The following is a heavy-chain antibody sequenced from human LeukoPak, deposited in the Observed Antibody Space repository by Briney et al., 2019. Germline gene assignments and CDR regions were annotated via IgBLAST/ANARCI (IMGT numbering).Heavy chain of an antibody. V-gene: IGHV1-18*01. D-gene: IGHD3-10*01. CDR1: GYTFTSYG. CDR2: ISAYNGNT. J-gene: IGHJ4*02. CDR3: ARSYYYGSGSYYKPTEFDY. Sequence: GASVKVSCKASGYTFTSYGISWVRQDPGQGLEWMGWISAYNGNTNYAQKLQGRVTMTTDTSTSTAYMELRSLRSDDTAVYYCARSYYYGSGSYYKPTEFDYWGQGTLVTVSS.